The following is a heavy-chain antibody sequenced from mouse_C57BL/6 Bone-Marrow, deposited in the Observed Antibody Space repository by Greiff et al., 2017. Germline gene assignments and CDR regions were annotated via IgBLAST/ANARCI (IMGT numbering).Heavy chain of an antibody. CDR2: INPYNGGT. J-gene: IGHJ3*01. V-gene: IGHV1-19*01. Sequence: VQLQQSGPVLVKPGASVKMSCKASGYTFTDYYMNWVKQSHGKSLEWIGVINPYNGGTSYNQKFKGKATLTVDTSSSTAYMELNSLTSEDSAVYYCARRDYYGSSYQFAYWGQGTLVTVSA. D-gene: IGHD1-1*01. CDR1: GYTFTDYY. CDR3: ARRDYYGSSYQFAY.